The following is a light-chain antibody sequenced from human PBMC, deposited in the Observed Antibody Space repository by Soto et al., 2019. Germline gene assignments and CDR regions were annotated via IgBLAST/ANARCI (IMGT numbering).Light chain of an antibody. CDR2: DAS. CDR1: QSIGSY. CDR3: QLRNNWPPTWP. J-gene: IGKJ1*01. V-gene: IGKV3-11*01. Sequence: EIVLTQSPATLSLSPGERATLSCRASQSIGSYLAWYQQKPGQAPRLLIYDASNRATGIPARFSGSGSGTDFTLTISSLEPEDFAVYYCQLRNNWPPTWPFGQGTKVESK.